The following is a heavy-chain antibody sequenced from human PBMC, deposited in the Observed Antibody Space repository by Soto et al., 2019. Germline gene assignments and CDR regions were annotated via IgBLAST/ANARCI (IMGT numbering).Heavy chain of an antibody. CDR3: ARAKGRSVLDY. D-gene: IGHD3-3*01. J-gene: IGHJ4*02. V-gene: IGHV4-31*03. CDR2: IYNSGST. CDR1: GGSISSGGYY. Sequence: QVQLQESGPGLVKPSQTLSLICTVSGGSISSGGYYRSWIRQRPGKGLESLGYIYNSGSTYYSSALNSRLNRSGDTSKNQFSLKLSSVTAADSAVYYCARAKGRSVLDYWGQGPLVPVSS.